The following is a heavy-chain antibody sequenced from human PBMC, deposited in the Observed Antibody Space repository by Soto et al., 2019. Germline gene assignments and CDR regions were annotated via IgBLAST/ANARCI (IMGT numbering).Heavy chain of an antibody. J-gene: IGHJ4*02. CDR1: GYTFTSYG. Sequence: QVQLVQSGAEVKKPGASVKVSCKASGYTFTSYGISWVRQAPGQGLEWMGWISAYNGNTNYAQKLQGRVTMTTDTSTSTAYMELRSLRSDDTAVYYCASLRKGLHSSSSEFDYWGQGTLVTVSS. D-gene: IGHD6-6*01. CDR3: ASLRKGLHSSSSEFDY. CDR2: ISAYNGNT. V-gene: IGHV1-18*01.